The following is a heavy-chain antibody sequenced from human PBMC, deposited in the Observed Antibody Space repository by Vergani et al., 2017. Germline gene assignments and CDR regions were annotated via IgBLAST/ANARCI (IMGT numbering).Heavy chain of an antibody. D-gene: IGHD3-10*01. CDR3: ATDQTNMVRGVIITRYYYGMDV. CDR2: ISSSGSTI. CDR1: GFTFSSYE. Sequence: EVQLVESGGGLVQPGGSLRLSCAASGFTFSSYEMNWVRQAPGKGLEWVSYISSSGSTIYYADSVKGRFTISRNNAKNSLYLQMNSLRAEDTAVYYCATDQTNMVRGVIITRYYYGMDVWGQGTTVTVSS. V-gene: IGHV3-48*03. J-gene: IGHJ6*02.